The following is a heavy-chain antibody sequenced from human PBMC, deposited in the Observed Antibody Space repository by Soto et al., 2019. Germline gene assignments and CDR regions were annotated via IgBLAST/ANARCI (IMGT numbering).Heavy chain of an antibody. J-gene: IGHJ4*02. CDR3: AKAYFVWSSEQPYYFDY. CDR1: GFTFSSYA. D-gene: IGHD3-16*01. V-gene: IGHV3-23*01. Sequence: EVQLLDSGRGLVQPGGSLRLSCAASGFTFSSYAMTWVRQGPGKGLEWVSGISGSGGRSYYADSVKGRFTISRDNSKSPLYLQMNSLRAEDTAVYYCAKAYFVWSSEQPYYFDYWGQGTLVTVSS. CDR2: ISGSGGRS.